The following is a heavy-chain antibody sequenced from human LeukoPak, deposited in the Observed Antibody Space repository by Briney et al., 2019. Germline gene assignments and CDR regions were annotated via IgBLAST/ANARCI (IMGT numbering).Heavy chain of an antibody. Sequence: PSEALSLTCTVSVGSISSYYWSWIRQPPGKGLERIGYIYYSGSTNYNPSPKSRVTIPVDTSKHKLSLKLSSMTAADTAVYYFAGQHWYSSGWLDYWGQGTLVTVSS. J-gene: IGHJ4*02. CDR2: IYYSGST. CDR3: AGQHWYSSGWLDY. CDR1: VGSISSYY. D-gene: IGHD6-19*01. V-gene: IGHV4-59*08.